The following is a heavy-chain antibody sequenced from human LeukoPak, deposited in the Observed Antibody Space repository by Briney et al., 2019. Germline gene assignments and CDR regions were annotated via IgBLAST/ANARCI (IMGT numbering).Heavy chain of an antibody. CDR2: FDPEDGET. D-gene: IGHD3-22*01. CDR1: GYTLTELS. Sequence: GASVKVSCKVSGYTLTELSMHRVRQAPGKGLEWMGGFDPEDGETIYAQKFQGRVTMTEDTSTDTAYMELSSLRSEDTAVYYCATGLDYYDSSGIDHWGQGTLVTVSS. J-gene: IGHJ4*02. V-gene: IGHV1-24*01. CDR3: ATGLDYYDSSGIDH.